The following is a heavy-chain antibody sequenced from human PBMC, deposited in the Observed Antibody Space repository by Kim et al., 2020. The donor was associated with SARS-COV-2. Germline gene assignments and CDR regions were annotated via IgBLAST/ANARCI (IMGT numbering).Heavy chain of an antibody. D-gene: IGHD3-22*01. CDR3: ARVKGRLIVVVIIDAFDI. V-gene: IGHV4-31*02. Sequence: TSRVTLSVDTSTNQFSLKLSSVTAADTAVYYCARVKGRLIVVVIIDAFDIWGQGTMVTVSS. J-gene: IGHJ3*02.